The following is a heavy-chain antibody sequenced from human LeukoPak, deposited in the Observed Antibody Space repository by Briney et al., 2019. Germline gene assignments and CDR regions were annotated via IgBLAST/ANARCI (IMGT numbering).Heavy chain of an antibody. V-gene: IGHV3-30*04. D-gene: IGHD4-17*01. CDR3: ARDSGGLRSFYVYYYGMDV. CDR2: ISYEGSNR. J-gene: IGHJ6*02. CDR1: GFTCSGYA. Sequence: GGSLRLYCAASGFTCSGYARHRVRQAPGKGLEWVAVISYEGSNRYCADSVKGRFNISRDNSKNTLYLQMNSLRAEDTAVYYCARDSGGLRSFYVYYYGMDVWGQGTAVTVSS.